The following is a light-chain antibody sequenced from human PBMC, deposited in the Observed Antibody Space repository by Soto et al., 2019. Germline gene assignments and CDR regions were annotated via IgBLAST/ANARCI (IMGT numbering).Light chain of an antibody. Sequence: EIVLTQSPGTLSLSPGERATLSCRASQSVSNSLAWYQQKTGQAPRLLISGASSRATGIPDRFSGSGSGTDFTLTISRLEPEDFAVYYCQQYGSSPLWTFGQGTKVDIK. CDR1: QSVSNSL. J-gene: IGKJ1*01. CDR2: GAS. V-gene: IGKV3-20*01. CDR3: QQYGSSPLWT.